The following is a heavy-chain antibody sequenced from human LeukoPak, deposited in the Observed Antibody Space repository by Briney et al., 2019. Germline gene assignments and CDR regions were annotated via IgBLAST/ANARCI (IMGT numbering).Heavy chain of an antibody. CDR3: ARSALADRPGAFDI. CDR1: GFTFSSYW. J-gene: IGHJ3*02. CDR2: IKQDGSEK. V-gene: IGHV3-7*01. Sequence: GGSLRLSCAASGFTFSSYWMNWVRQAPGKGLEWVANIKQDGSEKYYVDSVKGRFTISRDNAKNSLYLQMNSLRAEDTAVYYCARSALADRPGAFDIWGQGTMVTVSS. D-gene: IGHD6-6*01.